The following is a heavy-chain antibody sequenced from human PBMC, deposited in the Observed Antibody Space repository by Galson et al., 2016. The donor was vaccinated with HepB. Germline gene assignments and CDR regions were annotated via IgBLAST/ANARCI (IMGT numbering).Heavy chain of an antibody. J-gene: IGHJ5*02. CDR1: GYTFINYY. CDR2: INPLSGGT. CDR3: ARAIMTPSDNWFDP. Sequence: SVKVSCKASGYTFINYYIHWVRQAPGQGLEWMGIINPLSGGTDYAQRSQGGVTMTRDTSTSTVSMELSSLRSEDTAVYYCARAIMTPSDNWFDPWGQGSLVTVSS. D-gene: IGHD2-8*01. V-gene: IGHV1-46*01.